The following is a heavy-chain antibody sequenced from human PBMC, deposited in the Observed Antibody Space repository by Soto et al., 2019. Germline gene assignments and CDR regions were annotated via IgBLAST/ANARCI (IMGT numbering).Heavy chain of an antibody. D-gene: IGHD6-19*01. V-gene: IGHV3-48*01. CDR1: GVTFSSYS. J-gene: IGHJ4*02. CDR3: TPLALKYNSDWYPLSD. Sequence: GGSLRLSCAASGVTFSSYSMNWVRQAPGKGLEWVSYISSSSSTIYYADSVKGRFTISRDNAKNSLYLQMNSLRAEDTATYYCTPLALKYNSDWYPLSDWGQGTRVTVSS. CDR2: ISSSSSTI.